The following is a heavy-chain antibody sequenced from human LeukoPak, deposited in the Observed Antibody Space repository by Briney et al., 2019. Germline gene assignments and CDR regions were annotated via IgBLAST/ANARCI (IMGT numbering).Heavy chain of an antibody. J-gene: IGHJ4*02. V-gene: IGHV3-30*02. CDR2: IRYDGSNK. Sequence: GGSLRLSCAASGFTFSSYGMHWVRQAPGGGLEWVAFIRYDGSNKYYADSVKGRLTISRDNSKNTLYLQMNSPRAEDTAVYYCAKDLGSGWTTGPHQYFDYWGQGTLVTVSS. CDR1: GFTFSSYG. D-gene: IGHD6-19*01. CDR3: AKDLGSGWTTGPHQYFDY.